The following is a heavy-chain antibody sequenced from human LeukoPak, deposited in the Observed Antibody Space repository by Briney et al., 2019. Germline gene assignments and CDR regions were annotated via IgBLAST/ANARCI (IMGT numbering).Heavy chain of an antibody. CDR2: IRYDGSNK. J-gene: IGHJ4*02. CDR1: GFTFSTYG. CDR3: ARRAGAYSHPYDY. D-gene: IGHD4/OR15-4a*01. Sequence: PGGSLRLSCAASGFTFSTYGMHWVRQAPGKGLEWVAFIRYDGSNKYYADSVKDRFTISRDNSKNTLYLQMNSLRAEDTAVYYCARRAGAYSHPYDYWGQGTLVTVPS. V-gene: IGHV3-30*02.